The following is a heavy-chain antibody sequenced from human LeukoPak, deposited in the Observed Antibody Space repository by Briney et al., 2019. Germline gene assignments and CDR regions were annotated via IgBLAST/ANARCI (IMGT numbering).Heavy chain of an antibody. D-gene: IGHD2-15*01. CDR3: ARRDCSGGSCYSYWADVFDI. V-gene: IGHV3-23*01. Sequence: GGSLRLSCAASGFTFNNYGLSWVRQGPGKGLEWVSAISGSDGNTYHADSVKGRFTISRDNSKNPRYLQMNSLRADDTAVYYCARRDCSGGSCYSYWADVFDIWGQGTMVTVS. J-gene: IGHJ3*02. CDR2: ISGSDGNT. CDR1: GFTFNNYG.